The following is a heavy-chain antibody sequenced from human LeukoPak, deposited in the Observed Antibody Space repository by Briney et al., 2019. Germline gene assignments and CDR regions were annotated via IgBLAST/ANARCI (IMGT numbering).Heavy chain of an antibody. CDR1: GFTFSSYA. D-gene: IGHD3-9*01. CDR3: AKGGDILTGYYHFDY. Sequence: GGSLRLSCAASGFTFSSYAMSWVRQAPGKGLEWVSAISGSGGSTYYADSVKGRFTISRDNSKNTLYLQMNSLRAEDTAVYYCAKGGDILTGYYHFDYWGQGTLVTVSS. V-gene: IGHV3-23*01. CDR2: ISGSGGST. J-gene: IGHJ4*02.